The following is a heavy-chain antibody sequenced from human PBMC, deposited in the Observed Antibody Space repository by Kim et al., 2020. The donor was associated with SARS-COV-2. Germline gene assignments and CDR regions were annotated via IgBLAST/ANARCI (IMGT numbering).Heavy chain of an antibody. D-gene: IGHD6-25*01. CDR3: ARDFWYSSGDKFGYYGMDV. CDR2: IYYSGST. V-gene: IGHV4-59*13. J-gene: IGHJ6*02. CDR1: GGSISSYY. Sequence: SETLSLTCTVSGGSISSYYWSWIRQPPGKGLEWIGYIYYSGSTNYNPSLKSRVTISVDTSKNQFSLKLSSVTAADTAVYYCARDFWYSSGDKFGYYGMDVLGQGTTVTVSS.